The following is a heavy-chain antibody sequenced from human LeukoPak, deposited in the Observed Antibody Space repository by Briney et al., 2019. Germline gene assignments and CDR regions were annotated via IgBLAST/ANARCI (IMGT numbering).Heavy chain of an antibody. CDR3: ATLDIAAYYFDY. CDR1: GDTFSSYA. V-gene: IGHV1-69*13. CDR2: ITPIFGTA. Sequence: PSVKVSCEASGDTFSSYAISWVRHAPGQALEWRGGITPIFGTANYAQKFQGRVTITADESTSTAYMELSSLRSEDTAVYYCATLDIAAYYFDYWGQGTLVTVSS. D-gene: IGHD6-6*01. J-gene: IGHJ4*02.